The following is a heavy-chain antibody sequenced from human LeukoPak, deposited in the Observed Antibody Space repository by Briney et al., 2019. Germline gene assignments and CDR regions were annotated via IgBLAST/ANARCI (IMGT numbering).Heavy chain of an antibody. Sequence: ASVKVSCKASGYSFIRYAIIWVRQAPGQGLEWIGWISTYNGNTNYAQSLQGRLTLTTDTSTDTAYMELRSLRSDDTAVYYCARERDTALAPYFDYWGQGTLVTVSS. J-gene: IGHJ4*02. CDR3: ARERDTALAPYFDY. CDR1: GYSFIRYA. V-gene: IGHV1-18*01. CDR2: ISTYNGNT. D-gene: IGHD5-18*01.